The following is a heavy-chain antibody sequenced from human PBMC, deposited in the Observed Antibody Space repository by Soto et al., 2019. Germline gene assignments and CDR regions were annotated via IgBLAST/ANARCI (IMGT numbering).Heavy chain of an antibody. Sequence: GGSLRLSCSASGFTFSSYAMHWVRQAPGKGLEYVSAISSNGGSTYYADSVKGRFTISRDNSKNTLYLQMNSLRAEDTAVYYCARDQYCSGCSCYHDYYYYGMDVWGQGTTVTVSS. J-gene: IGHJ6*02. CDR3: ARDQYCSGCSCYHDYYYYGMDV. CDR2: ISSNGGST. V-gene: IGHV3-64*04. D-gene: IGHD2-15*01. CDR1: GFTFSSYA.